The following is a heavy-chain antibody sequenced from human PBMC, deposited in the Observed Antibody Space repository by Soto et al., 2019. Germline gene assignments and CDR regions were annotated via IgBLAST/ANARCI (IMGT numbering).Heavy chain of an antibody. V-gene: IGHV4-34*01. D-gene: IGHD1-7*01. J-gene: IGHJ6*02. CDR3: ARGLRYNWNYVVYYYYGMDV. CDR2: INHSGST. CDR1: GGPFSGYY. Sequence: SETLSLTCADYGGPFSGYYWSWIRQPPGKGLEWIGEINHSGSTNYNPSLKSRVTISVDTSKNQFSLKLSSVTAADTAVYYCARGLRYNWNYVVYYYYGMDVWGQGTTVT.